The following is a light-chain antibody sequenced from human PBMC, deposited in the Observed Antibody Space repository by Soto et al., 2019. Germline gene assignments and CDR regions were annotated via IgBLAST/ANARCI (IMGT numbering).Light chain of an antibody. CDR3: QPSYSTPLT. J-gene: IGKJ1*01. Sequence: DIQMTQSPSSLSASVGDRVTITCRASQSISSYLNWYQQKPGKAPKLLIYAASSLQSGVPSRFGGSGSGTDFTLTISSLQPEDFATYYCQPSYSTPLTFGQGTKVEIK. V-gene: IGKV1-39*01. CDR2: AAS. CDR1: QSISSY.